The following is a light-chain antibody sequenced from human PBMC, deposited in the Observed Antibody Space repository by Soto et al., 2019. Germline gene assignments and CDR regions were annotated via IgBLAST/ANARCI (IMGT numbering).Light chain of an antibody. J-gene: IGKJ1*01. Sequence: DIQMTQSPATLAASVGDRVSITCRASQRIDTWLAWYQQKAGKAPNLLIYKASRLESGVPSSFSGSGAGTEFTLTISSLQPEDFGSYYCQEYRNDYGTFGQGTKVE. V-gene: IGKV1-5*03. CDR1: QRIDTW. CDR2: KAS. CDR3: QEYRNDYGT.